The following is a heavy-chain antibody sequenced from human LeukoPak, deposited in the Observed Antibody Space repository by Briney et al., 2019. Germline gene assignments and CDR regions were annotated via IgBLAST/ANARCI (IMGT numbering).Heavy chain of an antibody. CDR3: ARGAGQSAALDY. Sequence: SETLSLTCTVSGGSISSSSYYWGWIRQPPGKGLEWIGYIYHSGSTNYNPSLKSRVTISVDTSKNQFSLKLTSVTAADTAVYYCARGAGQSAALDYWGQGTLVTVSS. CDR1: GGSISSSSYY. V-gene: IGHV4-61*05. J-gene: IGHJ4*02. CDR2: IYHSGST. D-gene: IGHD6-13*01.